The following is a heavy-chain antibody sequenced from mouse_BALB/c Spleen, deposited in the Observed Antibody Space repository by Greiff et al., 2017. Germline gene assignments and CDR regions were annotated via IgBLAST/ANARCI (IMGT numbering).Heavy chain of an antibody. D-gene: IGHD1-2*01. CDR3: ENSLLRLRGAWFAY. CDR1: GYSITSDYA. J-gene: IGHJ3*01. CDR2: ISYSGST. Sequence: EVQLVESGPGLVKPSQSLSLTCTVTGYSITSDYAWNCLRQFPGNKLEWMGYISYSGSTSYNPSLKSRISITRDTSKNQFFLQLNYVTTEDTATYSSENSLLRLRGAWFAYWGQGTLVTVAA. V-gene: IGHV3-2*02.